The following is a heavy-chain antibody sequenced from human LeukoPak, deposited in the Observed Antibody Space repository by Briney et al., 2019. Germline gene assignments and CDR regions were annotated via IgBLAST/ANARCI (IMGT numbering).Heavy chain of an antibody. J-gene: IGHJ5*02. CDR2: IYYSGST. CDR3: ARGAGYYDSSGELPVDWFDP. D-gene: IGHD3-22*01. Sequence: SETLSLTCTVSGGSISSSSYYWGWIRQPPGKGLEWIGSIYYSGSTYYNPSLKSRVTISVDTSKNQFSLKLSSVTAADTAVYYCARGAGYYDSSGELPVDWFDPWGQGTLVTVSS. CDR1: GGSISSSSYY. V-gene: IGHV4-39*07.